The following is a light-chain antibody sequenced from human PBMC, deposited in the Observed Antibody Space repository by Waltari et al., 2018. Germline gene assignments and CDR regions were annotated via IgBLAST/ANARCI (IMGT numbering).Light chain of an antibody. CDR1: SSDVGSYHL. J-gene: IGLJ1*01. CDR2: EVN. Sequence: QSALTQPASVSGSPGQSITISCTGTSSDVGSYHLVSWYQQRPGKAPKLMIYEVNKRPSGVSNRFSGSKSGNTASLTISGLRAEDEADYYCCSFAGTTTYYVFGTGTQVTVL. CDR3: CSFAGTTTYYV. V-gene: IGLV2-23*02.